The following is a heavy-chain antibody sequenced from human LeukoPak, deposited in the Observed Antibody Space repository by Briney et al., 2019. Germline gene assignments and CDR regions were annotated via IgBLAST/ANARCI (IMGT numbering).Heavy chain of an antibody. V-gene: IGHV4-34*01. J-gene: IGHJ4*02. D-gene: IGHD3-3*01. CDR3: AGINITIFGVVPG. CDR2: INHSGST. CDR1: GESFSGYY. Sequence: PSETLSLTCAVYGESFSGYYWSWIRQPPGKGLEWIGEINHSGSTNYNPSLKSRVTISVDTSKNQFSLKLSSVTAADTAVYYCAGINITIFGVVPGGGQGTLVTVSS.